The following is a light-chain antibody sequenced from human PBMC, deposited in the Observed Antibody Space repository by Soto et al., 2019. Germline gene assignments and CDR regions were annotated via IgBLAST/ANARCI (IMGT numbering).Light chain of an antibody. CDR2: DVS. Sequence: QSALTQPRSVSGSPGQSVTISCTGTSSDVGGYNYVSWYQQHPGKAPKLMIYDVSKRPSGVPDRFSGSKSGNTASLTISGLQAEDEADYYCCSYAGSYFYVFGTGTKLTAL. V-gene: IGLV2-11*01. CDR3: CSYAGSYFYV. CDR1: SSDVGGYNY. J-gene: IGLJ1*01.